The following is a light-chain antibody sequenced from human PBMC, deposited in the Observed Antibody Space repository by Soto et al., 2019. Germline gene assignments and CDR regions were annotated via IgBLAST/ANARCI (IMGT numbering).Light chain of an antibody. J-gene: IGKJ4*01. CDR3: QQYNNWTPSS. V-gene: IGKV3D-15*01. CDR2: GAS. CDR1: QSISSN. Sequence: QSPGTLSVSPGERATLSCRASQSISSNLAWYQQKPGQAPRLIIYGASTRATDIPARFSGSGSGTEFTLTISSLQSEDFAIYYCQQYNNWTPSSFGGGTKVEIK.